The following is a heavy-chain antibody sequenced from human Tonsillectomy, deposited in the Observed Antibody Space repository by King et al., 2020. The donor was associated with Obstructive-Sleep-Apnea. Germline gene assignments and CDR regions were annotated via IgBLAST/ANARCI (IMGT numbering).Heavy chain of an antibody. CDR1: GGSIHTYY. J-gene: IGHJ6*02. CDR3: AREEFGDWNHYYFYGMDV. CDR2: IYYTGST. V-gene: IGHV4-59*01. D-gene: IGHD3-10*01. Sequence: LQLQESGPGLVKPSETLSLTCTVSGGSIHTYYWNWIRQPPGKGLEWIGYIYYTGSTNYNPSLKSRVSMSVDTSKNQFSLKVSSGTAADTAVYYCAREEFGDWNHYYFYGMDVWGQGTTVTVSS.